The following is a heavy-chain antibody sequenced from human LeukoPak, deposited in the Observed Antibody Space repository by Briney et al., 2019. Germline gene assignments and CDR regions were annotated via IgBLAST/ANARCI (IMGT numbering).Heavy chain of an antibody. CDR2: IYYDGSNK. J-gene: IGHJ6*02. Sequence: QSGGSLRLSCAASGFIFSSYGMHWVRQAPGKGLEWVAVIYYDGSNKYYADSVRGRFTISRDNSTNMLFLQMSSLRAEHTAVYYCARDTFSSSGVYGLDVWGQGTTVTVSS. V-gene: IGHV3-33*02. CDR1: GFIFSSYG. CDR3: ARDTFSSSGVYGLDV. D-gene: IGHD3-22*01.